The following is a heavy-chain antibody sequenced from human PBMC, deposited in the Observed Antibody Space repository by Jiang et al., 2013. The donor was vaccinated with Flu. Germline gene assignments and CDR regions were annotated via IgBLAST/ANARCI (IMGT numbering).Heavy chain of an antibody. V-gene: IGHV4-38-2*01. CDR3: ARHDGAY. Sequence: GLVKPSETLSLTCAVSGYSVSSGYCWGWIRQPPGRGLEWIGIVCHSGSTHNNPSLKSRVTISVDTAKNQVSLKLTSVTAADSAMYYCARHDGAYWGQGTLVTVSS. J-gene: IGHJ4*02. CDR1: GYSVSSGYC. CDR2: VCHSGST. D-gene: IGHD3-16*01.